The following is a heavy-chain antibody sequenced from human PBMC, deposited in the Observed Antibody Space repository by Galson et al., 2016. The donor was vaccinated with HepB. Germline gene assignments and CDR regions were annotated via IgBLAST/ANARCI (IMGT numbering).Heavy chain of an antibody. CDR3: SRGGGFRCNSAGCYLAHHSYFDF. CDR2: IRSKVYGGTA. Sequence: SLRLSCAASGFIFGDYAMNWFRRAPGKGLEWVGFIRSKVYGGTAEYAASVKGRFTISRDGSANSAYLQMSSPKTEDTALYYCSRGGGFRCNSAGCYLAHHSYFDFRGQGTLVTVSS. V-gene: IGHV3-49*01. D-gene: IGHD2-2*01. CDR1: GFIFGDYA. J-gene: IGHJ4*02.